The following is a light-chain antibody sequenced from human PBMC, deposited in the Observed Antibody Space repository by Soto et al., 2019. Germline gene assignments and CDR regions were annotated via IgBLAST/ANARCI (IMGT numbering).Light chain of an antibody. CDR2: GAS. CDR1: QSVNNNY. CDR3: QQYCSSPRT. J-gene: IGKJ1*01. Sequence: VLADSXGSLSFYPTEXXXXXXXAIQSVNNNYVAWYQHKXGQAPRLLIFGASXRADGLADRLSGSGSATDFTLNISRLETEEFAVYYCQQYCSSPRTFGQGAKVEIK. V-gene: IGKV3-20*01.